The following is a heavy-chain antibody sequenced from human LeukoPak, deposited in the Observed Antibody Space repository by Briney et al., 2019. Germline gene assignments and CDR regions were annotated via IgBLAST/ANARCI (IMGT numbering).Heavy chain of an antibody. CDR2: IYASGST. CDR1: GGSISSYY. V-gene: IGHV4-4*07. Sequence: SETLSLTCTVSGGSISSYYWNWIRQPAGKGLEWIGRIYASGSTNYNPSLKSRVTMSVDTSKNQFSLKLSSVTAADTAVYYCARGNTNWEEINYWGQGTLVTVSS. CDR3: ARGNTNWEEINY. D-gene: IGHD1-1*01. J-gene: IGHJ4*02.